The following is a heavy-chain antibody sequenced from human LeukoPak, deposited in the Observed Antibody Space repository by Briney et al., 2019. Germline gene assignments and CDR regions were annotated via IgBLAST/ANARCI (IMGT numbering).Heavy chain of an antibody. D-gene: IGHD3/OR15-3a*01. J-gene: IGHJ6*04. CDR1: GYTFTSYG. Sequence: GSTANVSCKASGYTFTSYGISWVRQAPGQGLEWMGWISAYNGNTNYAQKLQGRVTMTTDTSTSTAYMEPRSLRSDDTAVYYCARWTPNLDVWGKGTTVTVSS. CDR3: ARWTPNLDV. V-gene: IGHV1-18*01. CDR2: ISAYNGNT.